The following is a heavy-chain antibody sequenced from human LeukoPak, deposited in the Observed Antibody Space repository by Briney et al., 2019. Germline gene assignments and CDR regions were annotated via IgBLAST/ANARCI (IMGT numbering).Heavy chain of an antibody. V-gene: IGHV4-59*01. J-gene: IGHJ4*02. Sequence: SETLSLTCTVSGGSISSFYWSWIRQPPGKGLEWIGYIYYSGSTNYNPSLKSRVTISVDTSKNQFSLKLSSVTAADTAVYYCARSKDILTGYCFDYWGQGTLVTVSS. CDR3: ARSKDILTGYCFDY. D-gene: IGHD3-9*01. CDR2: IYYSGST. CDR1: GGSISSFY.